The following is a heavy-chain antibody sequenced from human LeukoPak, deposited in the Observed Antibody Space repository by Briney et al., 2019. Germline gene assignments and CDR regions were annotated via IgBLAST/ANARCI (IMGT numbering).Heavy chain of an antibody. Sequence: ASVKVSCKASGYPFTGYYLHWIRQASGQGLEYMGRINPNNGGTNYAQRFQGRVTMTRDTSISTAYMGLTRLRSDDTAVYYCARDLWVKVWGDLDYWGQGTLVTVSS. V-gene: IGHV1-2*06. J-gene: IGHJ4*02. CDR1: GYPFTGYY. CDR2: INPNNGGT. D-gene: IGHD2/OR15-2a*01. CDR3: ARDLWVKVWGDLDY.